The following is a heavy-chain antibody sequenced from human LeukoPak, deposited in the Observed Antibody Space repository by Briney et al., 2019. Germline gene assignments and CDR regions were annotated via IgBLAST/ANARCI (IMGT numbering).Heavy chain of an antibody. V-gene: IGHV4-39*07. Sequence: SETLSLTCTVSGGSISSSSYYWGWIRQSPGKGLEWIGEIYHTGITNYNPSLQSRVTISVDKSKNQFSLKLNSVTAADTAVYHCARNGYGSEYIQNWGQGTLVTVSS. CDR2: IYHTGIT. CDR1: GGSISSSSYY. J-gene: IGHJ1*01. D-gene: IGHD5-18*01. CDR3: ARNGYGSEYIQN.